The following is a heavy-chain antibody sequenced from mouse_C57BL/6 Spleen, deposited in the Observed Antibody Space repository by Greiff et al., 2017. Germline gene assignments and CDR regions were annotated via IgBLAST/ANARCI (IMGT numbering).Heavy chain of an antibody. CDR3: VTPLDWSTAMDY. CDR1: GFSFNTYA. V-gene: IGHV10-1*01. Sequence: EVMLVESGGGLVQPKGSLKLSCAASGFSFNTYAMNWVRQAPGKGLEWVARIRSKSNNYATYYADSVKDRFTISRDDSESMLYLQMNNLKTEDTAMYYCVTPLDWSTAMDYWGQGTSVTVSS. J-gene: IGHJ4*01. D-gene: IGHD5-1*01. CDR2: IRSKSNNYAT.